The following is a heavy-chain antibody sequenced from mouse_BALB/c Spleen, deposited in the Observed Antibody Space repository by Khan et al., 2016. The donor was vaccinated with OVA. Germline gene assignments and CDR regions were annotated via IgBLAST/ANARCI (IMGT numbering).Heavy chain of an antibody. J-gene: IGHJ2*01. CDR1: GFTISSYG. D-gene: IGHD2-12*01. Sequence: EVELVESGGDIVQPGGSLKRSCAASGFTISSYGMSSVRQTPDKRLELVATIDSAGGSTDYPDSVKGRFTISGDNAKNALYLQMRRLKSEDTAMYYCARSAIWGQGTTLTVSS. V-gene: IGHV5-6-3*01. CDR2: IDSAGGST. CDR3: ARSAI.